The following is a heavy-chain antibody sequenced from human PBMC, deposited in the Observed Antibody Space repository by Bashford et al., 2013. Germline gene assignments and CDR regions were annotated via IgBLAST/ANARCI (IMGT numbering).Heavy chain of an antibody. Sequence: GSLRLSCAASGFTFSSYAIALGPPGSRQGAGVVAVISYDGSNKYYADSVKGRFTISRDNSKNTLYLQMNSLRAEDTAVYYCARYEYSSSYYYYGMDVWGQGTTVTVSS. CDR3: ARYEYSSSYYYYGMDV. V-gene: IGHV3-30-3*01. CDR1: GFTFSSYA. CDR2: ISYDGSNK. D-gene: IGHD6-6*01. J-gene: IGHJ6*02.